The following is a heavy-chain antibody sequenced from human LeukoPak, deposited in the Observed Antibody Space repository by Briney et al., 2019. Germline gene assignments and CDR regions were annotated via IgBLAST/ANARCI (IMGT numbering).Heavy chain of an antibody. Sequence: ASLKVSCKASPYTFNKYYIHWVRQAPGQGLEWMGVINPSGRSASYAQRFQGKVTMTRGTSTSTVYMDLRSLTSEDTAVYYCARDSVELERRNWFDPWGQGTLVTVSS. D-gene: IGHD1-1*01. CDR2: INPSGRSA. J-gene: IGHJ5*02. V-gene: IGHV1-46*02. CDR3: ARDSVELERRNWFDP. CDR1: PYTFNKYY.